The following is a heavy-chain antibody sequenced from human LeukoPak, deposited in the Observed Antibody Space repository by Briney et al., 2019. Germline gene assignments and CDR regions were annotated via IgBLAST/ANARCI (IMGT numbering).Heavy chain of an antibody. CDR3: ARGAYSSSWYPSYFDY. Sequence: SETLPLTCTVSGVSISSYYWSWIRQPPGKGLEWIGYLYYSGSTNYNPSLKSRVTISVDTSKNQFSLKLSSVAAADTAVYYCARGAYSSSWYPSYFDYWGQGTLVTVSS. J-gene: IGHJ4*02. CDR2: LYYSGST. V-gene: IGHV4-59*01. D-gene: IGHD6-13*01. CDR1: GVSISSYY.